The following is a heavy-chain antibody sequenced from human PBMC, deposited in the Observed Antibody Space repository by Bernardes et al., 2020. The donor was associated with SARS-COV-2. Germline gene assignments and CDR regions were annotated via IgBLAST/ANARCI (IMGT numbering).Heavy chain of an antibody. V-gene: IGHV3-48*01. Sequence: GGSLKLSCVGSGFIFTTYSMSWVRQAPGKGLEWLLFISSGGDTIHDADSVRGRFTVSRDDATNSVYLQMNSLRAEDTAVYYCSRGWRENSFDYWGQGALVTVSS. D-gene: IGHD1-26*01. CDR2: ISSGGDTI. CDR1: GFIFTTYS. J-gene: IGHJ4*02. CDR3: SRGWRENSFDY.